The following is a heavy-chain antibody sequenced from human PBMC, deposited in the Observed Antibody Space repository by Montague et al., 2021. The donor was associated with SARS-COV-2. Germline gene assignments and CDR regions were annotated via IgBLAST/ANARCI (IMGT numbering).Heavy chain of an antibody. D-gene: IGHD1-1*01. CDR3: ARAQNTCFIANCGNYFDS. CDR1: GGSISSYY. V-gene: IGHV4-59*01. J-gene: IGHJ4*02. CDR2: IYYTGST. Sequence: SETLSLTCGVSGGSISSYYWSWIRQPPGKGLEWIGYIYYTGSTKYNPSLKTRVTLSLDTPKNHFSLKLSSVTAADTAVYYCARAQNTCFIANCGNYFDSWGLGALVTVSS.